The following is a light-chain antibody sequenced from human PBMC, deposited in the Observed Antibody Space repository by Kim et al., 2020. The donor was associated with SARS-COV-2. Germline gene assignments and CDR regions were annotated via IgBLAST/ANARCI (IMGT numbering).Light chain of an antibody. CDR2: GAS. Sequence: LSPGERATLSCRASQSVSSSYLAWYQQKPGQAPRLLIYGASSRATGIPDRFSGSGSGTDFTLTISRLEPEDFAVYYCQQYGSSRTFGQGTKVDTK. CDR1: QSVSSSY. V-gene: IGKV3-20*01. J-gene: IGKJ1*01. CDR3: QQYGSSRT.